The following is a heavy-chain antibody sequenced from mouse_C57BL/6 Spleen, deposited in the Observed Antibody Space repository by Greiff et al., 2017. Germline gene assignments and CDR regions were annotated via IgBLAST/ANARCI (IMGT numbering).Heavy chain of an antibody. CDR2: ISYSGST. D-gene: IGHD2-4*01. V-gene: IGHV3-8*01. Sequence: VQLQQSGPGLAKPSQTLSLTCSVPGYSITSDYWNWIRTFPGNKLEYMGYISYSGSTYFNPSLKSRISITRDTSKTQYYLQLNSVTTEDTATYYCARGYDSCYFDYWGQGTTLTVSS. CDR3: ARGYDSCYFDY. J-gene: IGHJ2*01. CDR1: GYSITSDY.